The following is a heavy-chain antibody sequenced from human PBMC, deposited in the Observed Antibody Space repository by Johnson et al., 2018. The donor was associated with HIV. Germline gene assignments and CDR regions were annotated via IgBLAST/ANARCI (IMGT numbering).Heavy chain of an antibody. D-gene: IGHD1-26*01. CDR2: ISASGRDI. CDR3: AKGPWDLPHAVNI. J-gene: IGHJ3*02. V-gene: IGHV3-23*01. Sequence: VQLLESGGGLVQPGGSMRLSCVASELTSSNYAISWVRQAPGQGLEWVSAISASGRDIYYGDSVKGRFTISRDNSKNTLYLQMNSLRAEDTAVYYCAKGPWDLPHAVNIWGRGTMVIVSS. CDR1: ELTSSNYA.